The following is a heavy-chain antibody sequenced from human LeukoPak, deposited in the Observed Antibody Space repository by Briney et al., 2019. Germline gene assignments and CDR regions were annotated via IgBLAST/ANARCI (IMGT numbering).Heavy chain of an antibody. J-gene: IGHJ3*02. Sequence: ASVKVSCKASGYTFTRHYMNWVRQAPGQGLEWMGKINPSSGGTGYAQKFQGRVTMTRDTSTSTVYMELTSLRSADTAVYYCARDGLYCANGVCSSDIWGQGTLVTVSS. D-gene: IGHD2-8*01. CDR2: INPSSGGT. CDR3: ARDGLYCANGVCSSDI. CDR1: GYTFTRHY. V-gene: IGHV1-46*01.